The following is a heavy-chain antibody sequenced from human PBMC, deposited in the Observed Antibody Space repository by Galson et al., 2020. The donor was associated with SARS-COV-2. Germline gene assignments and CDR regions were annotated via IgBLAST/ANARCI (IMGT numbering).Heavy chain of an antibody. V-gene: IGHV3-23*01. CDR2: ITGGDVRT. CDR3: AKDRRVAAVAVRD. CDR1: GFPFSSYA. J-gene: IGHJ4*02. D-gene: IGHD2-15*01. Sequence: GGSLRLSCAASGFPFSSYAITWVRQAPGKGLEWVSSITGGDVRTYYADSVKGRFTISRDNSKNTVYLQMTSLRAEDTAMYFCAKDRRVAAVAVRDWGQGTLVTVSA.